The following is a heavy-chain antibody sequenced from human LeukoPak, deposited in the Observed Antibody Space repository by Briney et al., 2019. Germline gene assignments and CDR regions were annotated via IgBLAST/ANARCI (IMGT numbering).Heavy chain of an antibody. CDR2: IYSGGST. Sequence: GGSLRLSCAASGFTFSSYGMHWVRQAPGKGLEWVSVIYSGGSTYYADSVKGRFTISRDNSKNTLYLQMNSLRAEDTAVYYCAREEFGGGTNYYYGMDVWGQGTTVTVSS. J-gene: IGHJ6*02. D-gene: IGHD1-1*01. V-gene: IGHV3-53*01. CDR1: GFTFSSYG. CDR3: AREEFGGGTNYYYGMDV.